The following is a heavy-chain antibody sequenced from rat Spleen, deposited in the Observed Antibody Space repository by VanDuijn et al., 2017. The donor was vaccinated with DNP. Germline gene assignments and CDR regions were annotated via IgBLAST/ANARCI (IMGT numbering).Heavy chain of an antibody. D-gene: IGHD1-12*02. Sequence: EVQLVESGGGLVQPGRSLKLSCAASGFSFSYYYMAWVRQAPTKGLEWVASISYEGDKTYFGDSVKGRFTISRDNAKNTLYLQMDSLRSEETATYYCASSMGTYYPYSFDYWGQGVVVTVSS. V-gene: IGHV5S11*01. CDR2: ISYEGDKT. J-gene: IGHJ2*01. CDR1: GFSFSYYY. CDR3: ASSMGTYYPYSFDY.